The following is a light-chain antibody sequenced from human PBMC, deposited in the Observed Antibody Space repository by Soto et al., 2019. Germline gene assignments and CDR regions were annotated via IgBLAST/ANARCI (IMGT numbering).Light chain of an antibody. CDR1: SSNIGAGYD. J-gene: IGLJ3*02. CDR2: GNS. V-gene: IGLV1-40*01. CDR3: SGSV. Sequence: QSVLTQPPSVSGAPGQRVTISCTGSSSNIGAGYDVHWYQQLPGTAPKLLIYGNSNRPSGVPDRFSGSKSGTSASLAITGLQAEDEDDSSLSGSVFGGGTKLTVL.